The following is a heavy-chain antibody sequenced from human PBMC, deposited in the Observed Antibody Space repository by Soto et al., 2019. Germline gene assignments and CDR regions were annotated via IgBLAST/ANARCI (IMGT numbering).Heavy chain of an antibody. CDR2: ISYGGNT. V-gene: IGHV4-59*01. Sequence: SETLSLTCTVSGGSISDYFWSWIRQPPGKGLEYIGFISYGGNTNYNPSLKSRVTISVDTSKNQFSLKLSSVTAADTAVYYCARRTYCGGDCYSLDYWGQGTLVTVSS. CDR3: ARRTYCGGDCYSLDY. CDR1: GGSISDYF. D-gene: IGHD2-21*02. J-gene: IGHJ4*02.